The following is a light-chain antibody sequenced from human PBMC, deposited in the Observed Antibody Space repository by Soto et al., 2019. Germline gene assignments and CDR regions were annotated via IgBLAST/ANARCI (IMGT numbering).Light chain of an antibody. CDR3: CSYAGSYTVV. CDR1: SSDVGGYSY. V-gene: IGLV2-11*01. J-gene: IGLJ2*01. CDR2: DVS. Sequence: QSALTQPRSVSGSPGQSVTISCTGTSSDVGGYSYVSWYQQHPGKAPKLMICDVSKRPSGVPDRFSGSKSGNTASLTISGLQAEDEADYYCCSYAGSYTVVFGGRTKVTVL.